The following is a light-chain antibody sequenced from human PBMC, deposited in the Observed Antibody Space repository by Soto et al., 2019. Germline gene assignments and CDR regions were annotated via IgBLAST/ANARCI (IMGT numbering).Light chain of an antibody. J-gene: IGKJ4*02. CDR2: SAS. Sequence: DIQMTQSPSSLSASVGDRVTITCRGSQNINGDLHWYQQKPGKAPKLLIFSASTLQDGVPSRFSGSGFGTDVTLTISSVQAEDFATYFCQQTYSRVLTFGGGTQVETK. V-gene: IGKV1-39*01. CDR3: QQTYSRVLT. CDR1: QNINGD.